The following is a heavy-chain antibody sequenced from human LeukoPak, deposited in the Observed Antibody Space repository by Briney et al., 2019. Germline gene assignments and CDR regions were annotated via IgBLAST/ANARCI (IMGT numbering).Heavy chain of an antibody. V-gene: IGHV4-38-2*02. D-gene: IGHD3-10*01. CDR1: GYSISSGYY. J-gene: IGHJ4*02. Sequence: PSETLSLTCTVSGYSISSGYYWGWIRQPPGKGLEWIGSIYYSGSTYYNPSLKSRVTISVDTSKNQFSLKLSSVTAADTAVYYCARGGRLFDYWGQGTLVTVSS. CDR2: IYYSGST. CDR3: ARGGRLFDY.